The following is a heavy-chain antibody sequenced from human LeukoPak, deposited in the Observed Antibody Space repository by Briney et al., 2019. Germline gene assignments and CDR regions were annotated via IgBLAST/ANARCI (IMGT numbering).Heavy chain of an antibody. D-gene: IGHD6-19*01. CDR3: ARSPWQWLVRSYWYFDL. CDR1: GGSFSGYY. J-gene: IGHJ2*01. V-gene: IGHV4-34*01. Sequence: SETLSLTCAVYGGSFSGYYWSWIRQPPGKGLEWIGEINHSGSTNYNPSLKSRVTISVDTSKNQFSLKLSSVTAADTAVYYCARSPWQWLVRSYWYFDLWGRGTLVTVSS. CDR2: INHSGST.